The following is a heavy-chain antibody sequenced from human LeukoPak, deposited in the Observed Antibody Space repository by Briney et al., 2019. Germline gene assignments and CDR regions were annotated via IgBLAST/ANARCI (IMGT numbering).Heavy chain of an antibody. V-gene: IGHV1-69*13. D-gene: IGHD3-3*01. CDR3: ARGLPFGVVMAWFDP. CDR2: IIPIFGTA. J-gene: IGHJ5*02. CDR1: GGTFSSYA. Sequence: ASVKVSCKASGGTFSSYAISWVRQAPGQGLEWMGGIIPIFGTANYAQKFQGRVTITADESTSTAYMELSSLRSEDAAVYYCARGLPFGVVMAWFDPWGQGTLVTVSS.